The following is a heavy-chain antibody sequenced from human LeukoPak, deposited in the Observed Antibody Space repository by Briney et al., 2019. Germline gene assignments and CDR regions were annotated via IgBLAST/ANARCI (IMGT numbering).Heavy chain of an antibody. CDR3: AKHRWVSHSYGTDV. Sequence: PGGSLRLSCAASGFTFSSYATSWVRQAPGKGLEWVSGISGSGGSTYYADSVKGRFTISRDNSKNTLYLQMNSLRAEDTAVYYCAKHRWVSHSYGTDVWGQGTTVTVSS. D-gene: IGHD4-23*01. CDR1: GFTFSSYA. J-gene: IGHJ6*02. CDR2: ISGSGGST. V-gene: IGHV3-23*01.